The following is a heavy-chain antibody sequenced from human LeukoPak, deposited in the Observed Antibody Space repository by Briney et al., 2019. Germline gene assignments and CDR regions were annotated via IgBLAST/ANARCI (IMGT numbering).Heavy chain of an antibody. CDR1: GFTFSSYA. D-gene: IGHD2-15*01. CDR2: ISGSGGST. V-gene: IGHV3-23*01. Sequence: GGSLRLSCAASGFTFSSYAMSWVRQAPGKGLEWVSAISGSGGSTYYADSVKGRFTISRDNSKNTLYPQMNSLRAEDTAVYYCAKERAVVVVAATGFDYWGQGTLVTVSS. J-gene: IGHJ4*02. CDR3: AKERAVVVVAATGFDY.